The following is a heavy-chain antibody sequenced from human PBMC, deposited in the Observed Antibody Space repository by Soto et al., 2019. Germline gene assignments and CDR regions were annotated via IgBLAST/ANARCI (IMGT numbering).Heavy chain of an antibody. CDR2: ISDSGGRT. Sequence: QLLESGGGLVQPGGSLRLSCAASGFTLSSHAMTWVRQPPERGLEWVSYISDSGGRTYYSDSVKGRFTISRDTSKNTLYLQMDSLRAEDTAVYYCARDSSGLVRKWYFDYWGQGTLVTVSS. CDR1: GFTLSSHA. CDR3: ARDSSGLVRKWYFDY. J-gene: IGHJ4*02. D-gene: IGHD6-6*01. V-gene: IGHV3-23*01.